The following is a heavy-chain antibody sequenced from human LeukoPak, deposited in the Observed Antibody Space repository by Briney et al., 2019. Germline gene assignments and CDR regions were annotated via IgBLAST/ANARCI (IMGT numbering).Heavy chain of an antibody. D-gene: IGHD2-2*02. Sequence: SETLSLTCAVSGYSISSGYYWGWIRQPPGKGLEWIGSIYHSGSTYYNPSLNSRVTISVDTTKNQFSLKLSSVTAADTAVYYCARLDIVVVPAAIGIHDAFDIWGQGTMVTVSS. CDR3: ARLDIVVVPAAIGIHDAFDI. J-gene: IGHJ3*02. CDR1: GYSISSGYY. V-gene: IGHV4-38-2*01. CDR2: IYHSGST.